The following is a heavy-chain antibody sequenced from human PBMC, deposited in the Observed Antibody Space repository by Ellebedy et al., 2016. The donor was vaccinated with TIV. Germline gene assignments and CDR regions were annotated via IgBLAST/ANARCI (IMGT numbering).Heavy chain of an antibody. J-gene: IGHJ4*02. V-gene: IGHV4-34*01. CDR2: INHSGST. CDR3: ARGPRVVSAIGGLDY. Sequence: GSLRLSXAVYGGSFSGYYWSWIRQPPGKGLEWIGEINHSGSTNYNPSLKSRVSISLDTSKNQVSLKLSSVTAADTAVYYCARGPRVVSAIGGLDYWGQGSLVTVSS. D-gene: IGHD2-2*01. CDR1: GGSFSGYY.